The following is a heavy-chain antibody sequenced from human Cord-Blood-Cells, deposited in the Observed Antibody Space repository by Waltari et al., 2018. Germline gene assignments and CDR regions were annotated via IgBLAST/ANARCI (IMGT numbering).Heavy chain of an antibody. CDR3: AKGGYNWNYYYYYYMDV. D-gene: IGHD1-20*01. Sequence: EVQLLESGGGLVQPGGSLRLSCAASGFTFSSYAMSWVRQAPGKGLEWVSAISGSGGSTYYADSVKGRFTISRDNSKNTLYLQMNSLRAEDTAVYYCAKGGYNWNYYYYYYMDVWGKGTTVTVSS. V-gene: IGHV3-23*01. CDR2: ISGSGGST. J-gene: IGHJ6*03. CDR1: GFTFSSYA.